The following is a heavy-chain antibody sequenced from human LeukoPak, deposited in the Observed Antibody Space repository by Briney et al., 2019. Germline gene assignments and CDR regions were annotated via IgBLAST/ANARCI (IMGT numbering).Heavy chain of an antibody. V-gene: IGHV4-38-2*02. D-gene: IGHD3-10*01. J-gene: IGHJ4*02. Sequence: PSETLSLTCTVSGYSITNNYYWDWIRQPPGKGLEWIASIYHSGRTYYNPSLKSRVTMSVDMSTRQISLKLSSVTAADTAVYYCARAVGGDGSGSLWGPGTLVTVSS. CDR3: ARAVGGDGSGSL. CDR2: IYHSGRT. CDR1: GYSITNNYY.